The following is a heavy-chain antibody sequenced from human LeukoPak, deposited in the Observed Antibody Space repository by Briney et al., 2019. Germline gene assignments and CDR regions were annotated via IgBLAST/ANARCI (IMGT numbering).Heavy chain of an antibody. J-gene: IGHJ4*02. CDR2: IYYSGTT. D-gene: IGHD5-24*01. V-gene: IGHV4-59*12. CDR1: GGSISSYY. Sequence: SETLSLTCTVSGGSISSYYWSWIRQPPGKGLEWIGYIYYSGTTNYNPSLKSRVTISVDTSKNQFSLKLSSVTAADTAVYYCARYGYNSPFFDYWGQGTLVTVSS. CDR3: ARYGYNSPFFDY.